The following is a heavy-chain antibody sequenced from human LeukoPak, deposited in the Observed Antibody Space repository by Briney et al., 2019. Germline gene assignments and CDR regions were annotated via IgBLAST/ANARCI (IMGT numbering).Heavy chain of an antibody. V-gene: IGHV3-11*04. CDR2: ISGTGTTI. Sequence: GGSLRLSCAASGLTFSNYYMTWIRQAPGKGLEWVSSISGTGTTIYSADSVRGRFTVSRDNARNSLFLHMNSLRAEDTAVYYCAVQITMIVVVPYFDYWGQGTLVTVSS. CDR3: AVQITMIVVVPYFDY. CDR1: GLTFSNYY. J-gene: IGHJ4*02. D-gene: IGHD3-22*01.